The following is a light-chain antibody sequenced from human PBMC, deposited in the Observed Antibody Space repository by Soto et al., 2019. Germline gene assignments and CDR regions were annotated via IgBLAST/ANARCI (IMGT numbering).Light chain of an antibody. CDR1: QGISSY. J-gene: IGKJ1*01. CDR2: AAS. Sequence: DIQMTQSPSSLSASVGDRVTITCRASQGISSYLAWYQQRPGKVPKVLIYAASTLHSGVQSRFSGSGSGTDFTLTISNVQPEDVATYYCQNYYNAPETFGQGTKVEIK. CDR3: QNYYNAPET. V-gene: IGKV1-27*01.